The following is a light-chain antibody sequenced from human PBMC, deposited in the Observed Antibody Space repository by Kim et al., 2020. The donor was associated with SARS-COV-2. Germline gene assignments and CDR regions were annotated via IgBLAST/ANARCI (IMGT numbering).Light chain of an antibody. CDR2: SDT. J-gene: IGLJ6*01. CDR3: QVWDSRSDHPGV. Sequence: TAQMARMTCGGNNRGSKAVNWYQQKRDQDAVLVIYSDTNRPSGSPERYSGPDPGNTTTLFISRIEAGDEADYYCQVWDSRSDHPGVFGSGTKVTVL. CDR1: NRGSKA. V-gene: IGLV3-12*01.